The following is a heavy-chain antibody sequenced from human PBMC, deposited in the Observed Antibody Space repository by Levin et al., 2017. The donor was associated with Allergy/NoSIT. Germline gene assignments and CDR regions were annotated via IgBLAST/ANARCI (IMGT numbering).Heavy chain of an antibody. CDR3: AKGPLTMAAKQTGYFDY. V-gene: IGHV3-30*18. D-gene: IGHD3-3*01. CDR2: ISYDGSNK. J-gene: IGHJ4*02. Sequence: LSLTCAASGFTFSSYGMHWVRQAPGKGLEWVAVISYDGSNKYYADSVKGRFTISRDNSKNTLYLQMNSLRAEDTAVYYCAKGPLTMAAKQTGYFDYWGQGTLVTVSS. CDR1: GFTFSSYG.